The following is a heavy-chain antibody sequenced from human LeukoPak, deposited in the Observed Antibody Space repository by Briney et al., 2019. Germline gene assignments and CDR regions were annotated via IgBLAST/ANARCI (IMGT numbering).Heavy chain of an antibody. CDR1: GFTFSNAW. V-gene: IGHV3-15*01. D-gene: IGHD2-8*01. CDR3: AKSRPLYETSRYYFDY. J-gene: IGHJ4*02. Sequence: PGGFLRLSCAASGFTFSNAWMTWVRQAPGKGLEWVGRIKSKTAGGTIDYAAPVKGRFTISRDDSKNTLYLQMNSLKTEDTAVYYCAKSRPLYETSRYYFDYWGQGTLVTVSS. CDR2: IKSKTAGGTI.